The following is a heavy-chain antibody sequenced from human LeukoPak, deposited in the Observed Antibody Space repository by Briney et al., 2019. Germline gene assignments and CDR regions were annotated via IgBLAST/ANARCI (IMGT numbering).Heavy chain of an antibody. CDR3: ASEPTDPIDY. CDR2: IISSRTTI. Sequence: PGXSLRLSCAASGFTFSSYEMNWVRQAPGKGLECVSYIISSRTTISYPYSVNARFTISTDNAKNSLYLQMNSLSAEDTAVYYCASEPTDPIDYWGQETLVAVSS. V-gene: IGHV3-48*03. J-gene: IGHJ4*02. CDR1: GFTFSSYE.